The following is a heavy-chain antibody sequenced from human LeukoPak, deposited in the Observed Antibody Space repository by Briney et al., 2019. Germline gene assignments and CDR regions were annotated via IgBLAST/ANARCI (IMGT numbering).Heavy chain of an antibody. Sequence: TLSLTCTVSGGAISTADYYWSWIRQSPGKGLEWIGYIYYRGTTYYNPSLRSGVTISVDTSKNQFSLKLSSVTAADTAVYSCARWQLRYWYFDPWGRGTLVTVSS. J-gene: IGHJ2*01. CDR2: IYYRGTT. V-gene: IGHV4-30-4*08. CDR3: ARWQLRYWYFDP. D-gene: IGHD5-24*01. CDR1: GGAISTADYY.